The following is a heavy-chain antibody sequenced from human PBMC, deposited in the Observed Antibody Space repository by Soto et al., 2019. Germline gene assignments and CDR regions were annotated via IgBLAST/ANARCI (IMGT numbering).Heavy chain of an antibody. CDR3: AREASHIVVVTAMDY. J-gene: IGHJ4*02. Sequence: GASVKVSCKASGYTFTSYYMHWVRQAPGQGLEWMGIINPSGGSTSYAQKFQGRVTMTRDTSTSTVYMELSSLRSEDTAVYYCAREASHIVVVTAMDYWGQGTLVTVSS. CDR1: GYTFTSYY. D-gene: IGHD2-21*02. V-gene: IGHV1-46*03. CDR2: INPSGGST.